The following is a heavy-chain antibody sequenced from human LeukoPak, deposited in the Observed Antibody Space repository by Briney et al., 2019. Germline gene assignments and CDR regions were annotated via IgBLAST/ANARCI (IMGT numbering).Heavy chain of an antibody. Sequence: GGSLRLSCAASGFTFSSYWMSWVRQAPGKGLEWVANIKQDGSEKYYVDSVKGRFTISRGNAKNSLYLQMNSLRAEDTAVYYCARDQSQGYYYDSSGYYSSSFAEYFQHWGQGTLVTVSS. CDR1: GFTFSSYW. CDR3: ARDQSQGYYYDSSGYYSSSFAEYFQH. V-gene: IGHV3-7*01. D-gene: IGHD3-22*01. CDR2: IKQDGSEK. J-gene: IGHJ1*01.